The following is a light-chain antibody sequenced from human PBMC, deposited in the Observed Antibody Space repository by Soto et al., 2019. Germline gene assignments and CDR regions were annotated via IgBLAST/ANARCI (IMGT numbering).Light chain of an antibody. Sequence: DLQMTQSPSSLSASVGDRVTITCRASQSISSYLNWYQQKPGKAPELLIYAASSLQSGVPSRFSGSGSGTDFTLTISSLQPEDFATYYCQQSYNAPRTFGQGTKVEIK. CDR2: AAS. CDR3: QQSYNAPRT. J-gene: IGKJ1*01. CDR1: QSISSY. V-gene: IGKV1-39*01.